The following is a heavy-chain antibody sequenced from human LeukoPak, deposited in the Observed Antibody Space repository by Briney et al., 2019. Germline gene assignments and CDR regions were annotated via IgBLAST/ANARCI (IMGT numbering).Heavy chain of an antibody. Sequence: SETLSLTCTVSGGSISSYYWSWVRQPPGKGLEWIGYIYYSGSTNYNPSLKSRVTISVDTSKSQFSLKVSSVTAADTAVYYCARDRWLGYWGQGTLVTVSP. CDR2: IYYSGST. V-gene: IGHV4-59*01. J-gene: IGHJ4*02. CDR1: GGSISSYY. D-gene: IGHD5-18*01. CDR3: ARDRWLGY.